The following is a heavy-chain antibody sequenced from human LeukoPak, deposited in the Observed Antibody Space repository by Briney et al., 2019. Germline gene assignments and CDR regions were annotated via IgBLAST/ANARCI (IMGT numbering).Heavy chain of an antibody. J-gene: IGHJ5*02. D-gene: IGHD3-22*01. V-gene: IGHV1-2*02. CDR3: ARDPPYDSSGYYYVVLSYWFDP. CDR1: GYTFTGYY. Sequence: ASVKVSCKASGYTFTGYYMHWVRQAPGQGLEWMGWINPNSGGTNYAQKFQGRVTMTRDTSISTAYMELSRLRSDDTAVYYCARDPPYDSSGYYYVVLSYWFDPWGQGTLVTVSS. CDR2: INPNSGGT.